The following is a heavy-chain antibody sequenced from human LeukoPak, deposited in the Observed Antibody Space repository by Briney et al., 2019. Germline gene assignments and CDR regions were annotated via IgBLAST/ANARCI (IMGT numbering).Heavy chain of an antibody. J-gene: IGHJ3*02. D-gene: IGHD2-21*01. Sequence: GGSLRLSCAASGFTFRSHDMSWVRQAPGKGLEWVSGISASGGSTFYADSVKGRFTISRDNSKNTLYLQMNSLRAEDTDVYYCARDLAYCGGECYSGDAFDIWGQGTMVTVSS. CDR1: GFTFRSHD. V-gene: IGHV3-23*01. CDR3: ARDLAYCGGECYSGDAFDI. CDR2: ISASGGST.